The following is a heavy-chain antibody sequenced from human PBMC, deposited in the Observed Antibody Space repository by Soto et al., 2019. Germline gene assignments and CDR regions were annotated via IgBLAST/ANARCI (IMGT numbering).Heavy chain of an antibody. CDR3: ARDSDFWSGYFRAHYYYYGMDV. V-gene: IGHV3-33*01. CDR2: IWYDGSNK. CDR1: GFTFSSYG. Sequence: QVQLVESGGGVVQPGRSLRLSCAASGFTFSSYGMHWVRQAPGKGLEWVAVIWYDGSNKYYADSVKGRFTISRDNSKNTLYLQTNSLRAEDTAVYYCARDSDFWSGYFRAHYYYYGMDVWGQGTTVTVSS. D-gene: IGHD3-3*01. J-gene: IGHJ6*02.